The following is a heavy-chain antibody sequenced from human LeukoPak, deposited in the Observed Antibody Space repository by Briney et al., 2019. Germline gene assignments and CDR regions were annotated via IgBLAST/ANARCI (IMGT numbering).Heavy chain of an antibody. J-gene: IGHJ4*02. CDR2: IDHSGST. V-gene: IGHV4-34*01. CDR1: GGSFSGYY. Sequence: SETLSLTCAVYGGSFSGYYWSWIRQPPGKGLEWIGEIDHSGSTNYNPSLKSRVTISVDTSKNQFSLKLSSVTAADTAVYYCARHRYYYGSGSFIPSGYFDYWGQGTLVTVSS. D-gene: IGHD3-10*01. CDR3: ARHRYYYGSGSFIPSGYFDY.